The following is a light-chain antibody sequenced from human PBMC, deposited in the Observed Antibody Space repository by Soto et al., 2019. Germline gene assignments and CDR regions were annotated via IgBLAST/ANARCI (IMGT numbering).Light chain of an antibody. J-gene: IGLJ2*01. CDR1: SSDVGDFNY. Sequence: QSALTQPASVSGSPGRSVTISCTGTSSDVGDFNYVSWYQHIPGRAPKLIIYDVTNRPSGISYRFSASKSGRTASLTISGLQAEDDAYYFCSSHSSSRTHVVFGGGTHLTVL. V-gene: IGLV2-14*03. CDR2: DVT. CDR3: SSHSSSRTHVV.